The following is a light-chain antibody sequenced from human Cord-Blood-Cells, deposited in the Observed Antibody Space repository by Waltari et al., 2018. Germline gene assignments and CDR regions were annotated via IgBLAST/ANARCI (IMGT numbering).Light chain of an antibody. CDR1: QSISSY. J-gene: IGKJ2*01. CDR3: KQIYSTPPT. V-gene: IGKV1-39*01. Sequence: DIQMTQSPSSLSASVGDRVTITCRASQSISSYLNWYQQKPGKAPKLLIYAASSLQSGVPSRFSGSGSGTDFTLTISSLQPEDFATYYCKQIYSTPPTFGEGTKLEIK. CDR2: AAS.